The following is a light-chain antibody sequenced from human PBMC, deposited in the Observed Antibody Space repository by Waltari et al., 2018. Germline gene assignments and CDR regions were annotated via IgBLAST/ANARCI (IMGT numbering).Light chain of an antibody. CDR2: GAS. Sequence: DMQMTQSPSYVSASVGARVTITCRASQDIHTWLAWYQQKPGKAPKLLIYGASSLQSGVPSRFSGSGSGTDFTLVISSLQPEDFATYYCQQANSFPLAFGQGTKVEMK. V-gene: IGKV1D-12*01. J-gene: IGKJ1*01. CDR3: QQANSFPLA. CDR1: QDIHTW.